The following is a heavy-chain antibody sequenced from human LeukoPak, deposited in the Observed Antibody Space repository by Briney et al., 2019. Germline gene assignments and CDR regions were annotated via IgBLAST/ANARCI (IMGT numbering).Heavy chain of an antibody. D-gene: IGHD2-15*01. J-gene: IGHJ5*02. CDR1: GGSISSYY. CDR2: IYYSGST. Sequence: SETLSLTCTVSGGSISSYYRSWIRQPPGKGLEWIGYIYYSGSTNYNPSLKSRVTISVDTSKNQFSLKLSSVTAADTAVYYCARTHIVVVGTDWFDPWGQGTLVTVSS. CDR3: ARTHIVVVGTDWFDP. V-gene: IGHV4-59*08.